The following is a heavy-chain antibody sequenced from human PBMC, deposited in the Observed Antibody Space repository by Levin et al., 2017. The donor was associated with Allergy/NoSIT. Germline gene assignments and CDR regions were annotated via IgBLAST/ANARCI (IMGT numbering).Heavy chain of an antibody. D-gene: IGHD3-10*01. J-gene: IGHJ6*03. V-gene: IGHV7-4-1*02. Sequence: AASVKVSCKASGYTFTSYAMNWVRQAPGQGLEWMGWINTNTGNPTYAQGFTGRFVFSLDTSVSTAYLQISSLKAEDTAVYYCARPPLPYYKGGDYYYYMDVWGKGTTVTVSS. CDR3: ARPPLPYYKGGDYYYYMDV. CDR2: INTNTGNP. CDR1: GYTFTSYA.